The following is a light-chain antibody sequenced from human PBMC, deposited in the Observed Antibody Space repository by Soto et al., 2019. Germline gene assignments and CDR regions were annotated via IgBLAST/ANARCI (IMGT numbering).Light chain of an antibody. CDR3: QQRSNWTSIT. Sequence: EIVLTKYTGTLSLSAGERATRSCMGSQSVSSYLAWYQQKPGQSPRLLIYDASTRAPGIPARFSGSGTGTDFTLTISILEPEDSAVYHCQQRSNWTSITFGQGTRLET. CDR2: DAS. V-gene: IGKV3-11*01. CDR1: QSVSSY. J-gene: IGKJ5*01.